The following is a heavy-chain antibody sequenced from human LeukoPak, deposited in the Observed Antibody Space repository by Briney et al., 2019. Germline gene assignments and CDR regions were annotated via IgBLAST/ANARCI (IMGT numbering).Heavy chain of an antibody. CDR2: IYYSGST. D-gene: IGHD1-14*01. CDR1: GGSISSSSYY. J-gene: IGHJ6*03. CDR3: ARFPGGAEYRHYYYMDV. Sequence: SETLSLTCTVSGGSISSSSYYWGWIRQPPGKGLEWIGSIYYSGSTYHNPSLKSRVTISVDTSKNQFSLKLSSVTAADTAVYYCARFPGGAEYRHYYYMDVWGKGTTVTVSS. V-gene: IGHV4-39*01.